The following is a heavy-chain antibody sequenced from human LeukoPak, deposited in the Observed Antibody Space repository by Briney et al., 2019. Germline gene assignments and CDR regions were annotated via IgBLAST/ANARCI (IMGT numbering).Heavy chain of an antibody. CDR1: GFTFSSYG. Sequence: PGGSLRLSCAASGFTFSSYGMSWVRQAPGKGLEWVSAISGSGGSTYYADSVKGRFTISRDNSKNTLYLQMNSLRAEDTAVHYCAKDYTAMASNWFDPWGQGTLVTVSS. J-gene: IGHJ5*02. V-gene: IGHV3-23*01. D-gene: IGHD5-18*01. CDR3: AKDYTAMASNWFDP. CDR2: ISGSGGST.